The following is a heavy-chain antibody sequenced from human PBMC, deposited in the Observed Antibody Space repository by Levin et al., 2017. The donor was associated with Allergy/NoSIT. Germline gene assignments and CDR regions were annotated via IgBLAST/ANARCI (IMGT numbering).Heavy chain of an antibody. J-gene: IGHJ4*02. CDR2: ISGSGGST. D-gene: IGHD6-19*01. CDR1: GFTFSSYA. Sequence: GESLKISCAASGFTFSSYAMSWVRQAPGKGLEWVSAISGSGGSTYYADSVKGRFTISRDNSKNTLYLQMNSLRAEDTAVYYCAKIPPIAVAGLHFDYWGQGTLVTVSS. CDR3: AKIPPIAVAGLHFDY. V-gene: IGHV3-23*01.